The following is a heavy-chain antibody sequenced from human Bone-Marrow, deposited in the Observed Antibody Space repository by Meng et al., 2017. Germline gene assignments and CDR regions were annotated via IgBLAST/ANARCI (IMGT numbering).Heavy chain of an antibody. V-gene: IGHV4/OR15-8*02. CDR2: IYHGGDT. CDR3: ASWIYSCGWQ. Sequence: QGPPKQWGPGLLKPSETLSLTCAVYGGSISSIDWWSWVRQPPGKGLEWIGEIYHGGDTNYNPSLKSRVTIAIDKSKNQFSLKLSSVTAADTAVYYCASWIYSCGWQWGQGALVTVSS. CDR1: GGSISSIDW. J-gene: IGHJ4*02. D-gene: IGHD6-19*01.